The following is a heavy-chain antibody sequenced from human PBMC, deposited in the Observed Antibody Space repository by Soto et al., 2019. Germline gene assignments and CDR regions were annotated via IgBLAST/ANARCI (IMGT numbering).Heavy chain of an antibody. CDR1: GYTFTGYY. CDR3: ARDWSLGYSSSWYPDY. CDR2: INPNSGGT. V-gene: IGHV1-2*02. Sequence: GASVKVSCKASGYTFTGYYMHWVRQAPGQGLEWMGWINPNSGGTNYAQKFQGRVTMTRDTSISTAYMELSRLRSDDTAVYYCARDWSLGYSSSWYPDYWGQGTLVTVS. D-gene: IGHD6-13*01. J-gene: IGHJ4*02.